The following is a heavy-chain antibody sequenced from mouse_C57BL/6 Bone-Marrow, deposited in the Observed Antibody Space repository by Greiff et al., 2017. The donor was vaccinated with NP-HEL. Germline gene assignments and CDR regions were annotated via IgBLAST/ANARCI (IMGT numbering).Heavy chain of an antibody. CDR3: ARALLLQDWYFDV. CDR1: GYSITSGYY. J-gene: IGHJ1*03. CDR2: ISYDGSN. V-gene: IGHV3-6*01. D-gene: IGHD1-1*01. Sequence: EVKLMESGPGLVKPSQSLSLTCSVTGYSITSGYYWNWIRQFPGNKLEWMGYISYDGSNNYNPSLKNRISITRDTSKNQFFLKLNSVTTEDTATYYCARALLLQDWYFDVWGTGTTVTVSS.